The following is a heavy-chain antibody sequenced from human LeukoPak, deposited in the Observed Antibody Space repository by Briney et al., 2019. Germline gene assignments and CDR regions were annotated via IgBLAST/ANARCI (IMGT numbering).Heavy chain of an antibody. CDR3: ARWRVRKGPDY. D-gene: IGHD1-1*01. CDR2: VFYTGYT. CDR1: VGSINNYY. V-gene: IGHV4-59*12. Sequence: SETLSLTCTVSVGSINNYYWSWVRQPPGKGLEWIGYVFYTGYTHYNTSLKSRVTISVDTSKNQFSLKLSSVTAADTAVYYCARWRVRKGPDYWGRGTLVTVSS. J-gene: IGHJ4*02.